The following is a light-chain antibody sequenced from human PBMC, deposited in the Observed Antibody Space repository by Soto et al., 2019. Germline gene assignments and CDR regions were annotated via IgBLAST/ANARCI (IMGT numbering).Light chain of an antibody. Sequence: DIQMTQSPSSLSASVGDRITITCRASQDISRWLAWYQQKPGRAPNLLIYTASTLESGVPSRFSGSGSGTDFTLTINSLQPEDYATYYCQQSYNIQALTVGGGTKVDIK. CDR2: TAS. CDR1: QDISRW. V-gene: IGKV1-12*01. CDR3: QQSYNIQALT. J-gene: IGKJ4*01.